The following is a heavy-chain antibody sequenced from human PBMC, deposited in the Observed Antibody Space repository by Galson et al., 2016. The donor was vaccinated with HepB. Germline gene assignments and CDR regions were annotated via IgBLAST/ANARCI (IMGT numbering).Heavy chain of an antibody. CDR2: VYWNGDK. D-gene: IGHD2-15*01. CDR1: GFSLSTSGVN. J-gene: IGHJ3*01. Sequence: PALVKPTQTLTLTCSFSGFSLSTSGVNVGWIRQPPGKALEWLALVYWNGDKRYSPSLRSRLTITEDTSKNQVVLTMTNMDPVDTATYYCAHACSGFNCYSQGVDVWGRGTVVSVSS. CDR3: AHACSGFNCYSQGVDV. V-gene: IGHV2-5*01.